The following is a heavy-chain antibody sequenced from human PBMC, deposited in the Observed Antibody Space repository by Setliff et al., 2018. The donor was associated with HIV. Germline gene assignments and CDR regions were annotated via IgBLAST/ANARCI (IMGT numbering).Heavy chain of an antibody. Sequence: ASVKVSCKASGYTFSDYYVHWVRQAPGQGLEWMGWINGNSGAAHYAQKFQGRVTMTRDTSTNTAYMELWSLTSDDTAIYYCARDGGDSVTYYVPGDYWGQGTQVTVSS. CDR3: ARDGGDSVTYYVPGDY. D-gene: IGHD1-26*01. V-gene: IGHV1-2*02. CDR1: GYTFSDYY. CDR2: INGNSGAA. J-gene: IGHJ4*02.